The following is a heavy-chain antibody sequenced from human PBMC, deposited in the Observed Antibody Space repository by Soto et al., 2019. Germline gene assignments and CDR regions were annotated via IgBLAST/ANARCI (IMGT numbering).Heavy chain of an antibody. Sequence: PGESLKISCKGSGYSFTSYWIGWVRQMPGKGLEWMGIIYPGDSDTRYSPSFQGQVTISADKSISTAYLQRSSLTASATAMYYCATQRVSAWSLLVGYWRQATLVNVSS. CDR2: IYPGDSDT. CDR1: GYSFTSYW. CDR3: ATQRVSAWSLLVGY. J-gene: IGHJ4*02. V-gene: IGHV5-51*01. D-gene: IGHD6-19*01.